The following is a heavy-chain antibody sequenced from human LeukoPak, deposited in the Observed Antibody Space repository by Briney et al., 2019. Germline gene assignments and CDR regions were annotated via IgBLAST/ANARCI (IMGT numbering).Heavy chain of an antibody. J-gene: IGHJ4*02. CDR3: ARSYYDFWSGSGGDY. Sequence: GGSLRLSCAASGFTFDDYAMHWVRQAPGKGLEWVSGISWNSGSIGYADSVKGRFTISRDNAKNSLYLQMNSLRAEDTAVYYCARSYYDFWSGSGGDYWGQGTLVTVSS. CDR2: ISWNSGSI. CDR1: GFTFDDYA. D-gene: IGHD3-3*01. V-gene: IGHV3-9*01.